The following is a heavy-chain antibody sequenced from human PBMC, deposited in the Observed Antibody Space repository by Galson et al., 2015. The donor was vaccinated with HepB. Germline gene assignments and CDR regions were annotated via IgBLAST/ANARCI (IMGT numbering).Heavy chain of an antibody. V-gene: IGHV1-8*01. CDR3: ARGSFGQQLVLY. Sequence: SVKVSCKASGYTFTSYDINWVRQATGQGLEWMGWMNPNSGNTGYAQKFQGRVTMTRNTSISTAYMELSSLRSGDTAVYYCARGSFGQQLVLYWGQGTLVTVSS. D-gene: IGHD6-13*01. J-gene: IGHJ4*02. CDR2: MNPNSGNT. CDR1: GYTFTSYD.